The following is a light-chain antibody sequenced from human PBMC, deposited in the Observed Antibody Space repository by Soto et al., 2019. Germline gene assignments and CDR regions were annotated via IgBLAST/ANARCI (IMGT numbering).Light chain of an antibody. CDR2: EVT. J-gene: IGLJ1*01. CDR1: SGDIGSYNR. Sequence: QSALTQPASVSGSPGQSITISCTGTSGDIGSYNRVSWYQQHPGKAPKLIIYEVTDRPPGVSNRFSASKSGNTASLTISGRQAEDEAEYYCSSYTNINTRACVFGTGTKVTVL. CDR3: SSYTNINTRACV. V-gene: IGLV2-14*01.